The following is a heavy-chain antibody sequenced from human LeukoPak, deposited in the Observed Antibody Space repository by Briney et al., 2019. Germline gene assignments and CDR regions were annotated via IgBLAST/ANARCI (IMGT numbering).Heavy chain of an antibody. CDR3: ARDRGTWNDDGFDY. CDR1: GVSISSSNPY. D-gene: IGHD1-1*01. V-gene: IGHV4-39*07. CDR2: IYYSGNT. Sequence: SETLSLTCTVSGVSISSSNPYWGWIRQPPGKGLEWIGSIYYSGNTYYNASLKSQVSISIDTSKNQFSLKLSSVTAADTAVYYCARDRGTWNDDGFDYWGQGTLVTVSS. J-gene: IGHJ4*02.